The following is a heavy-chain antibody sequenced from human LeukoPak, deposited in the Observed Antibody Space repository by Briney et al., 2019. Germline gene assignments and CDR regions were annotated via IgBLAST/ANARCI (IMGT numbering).Heavy chain of an antibody. D-gene: IGHD3-3*01. CDR2: IYYSGST. J-gene: IGHJ6*03. CDR3: AGARAIFGVVIIPPYMDV. V-gene: IGHV4-59*01. CDR1: GGSISSDY. Sequence: PSETLSLTCTVSGGSISSDYCSSIPQTPAKGLEWIWHIYYSGSTNYNPSLKSRVTISVDTPHTQFSLKLNSLPAADTAVYYCAGARAIFGVVIIPPYMDVWGKGTTVTVSS.